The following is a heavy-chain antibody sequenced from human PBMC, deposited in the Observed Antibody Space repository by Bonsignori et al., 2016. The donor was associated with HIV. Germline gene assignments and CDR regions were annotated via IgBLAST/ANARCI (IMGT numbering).Heavy chain of an antibody. Sequence: WVRQAPGQGLEWMGWMNPNSGNTGYAQKFQGRVTMTRNTSISTAYMELSSLRSEDTAVHYCARGWYYYGSGSYYLPGYWGQRTLVTVSS. CDR2: MNPNSGNT. J-gene: IGHJ4*02. V-gene: IGHV1-8*01. CDR3: ARGWYYYGSGSYYLPGY. D-gene: IGHD3-10*01.